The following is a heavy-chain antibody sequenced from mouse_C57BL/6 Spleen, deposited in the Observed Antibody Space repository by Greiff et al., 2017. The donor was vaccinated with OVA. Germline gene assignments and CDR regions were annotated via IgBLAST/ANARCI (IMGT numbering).Heavy chain of an antibody. CDR2: INPSNGGT. Sequence: VQLQQPGTELVKPGASVKLSCKASGYTFTSYWMHWVKQRPGQGLEWIGNINPSNGGTNYNEKFKSKATLTVDKSSSTAYMQLSSLTSEDSAVYYCARDMAIYSNHYWYFDVWGTGTTVTVSS. J-gene: IGHJ1*03. CDR1: GYTFTSYW. CDR3: ARDMAIYSNHYWYFDV. V-gene: IGHV1-53*01. D-gene: IGHD2-5*01.